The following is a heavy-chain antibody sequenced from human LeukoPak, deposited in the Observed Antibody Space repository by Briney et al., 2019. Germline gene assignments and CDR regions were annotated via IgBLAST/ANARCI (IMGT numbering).Heavy chain of an antibody. V-gene: IGHV4-39*07. Sequence: SETLSLTCTVSGGSISSSSYYWGWIRQPPGKGLEWIGSIYYSGSTYYNPSLKSRVTISVDTSKNQFSLKLSSVTAADTAVYYCASNRCSSTSCYVNFDYWGQGTLVTVSS. D-gene: IGHD2-2*01. CDR2: IYYSGST. CDR1: GGSISSSSYY. J-gene: IGHJ4*02. CDR3: ASNRCSSTSCYVNFDY.